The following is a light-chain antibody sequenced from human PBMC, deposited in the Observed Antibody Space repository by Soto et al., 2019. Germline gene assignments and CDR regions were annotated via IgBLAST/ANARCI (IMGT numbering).Light chain of an antibody. CDR3: QQRHMWPIT. Sequence: EIYMTQSPSPLPRSLADRATITCRASQTISSWLAWYQQKPGKAPKLLIYKASSLESGVPSRFSGSGSGTDFTLTISSLEPEESAVYYCQQRHMWPITFGQGTRLEI. V-gene: IGKV1-5*03. CDR2: KAS. J-gene: IGKJ5*01. CDR1: QTISSW.